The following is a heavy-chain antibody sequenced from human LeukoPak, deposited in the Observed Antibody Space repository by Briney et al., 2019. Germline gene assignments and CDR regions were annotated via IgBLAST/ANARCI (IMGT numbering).Heavy chain of an antibody. CDR2: IIPIFGTA. Sequence: SVKVSCKASGGTFSSYAISWVRQAPGQGLEWMGGIIPIFGTANYAQKFQGRVTITTDESTSTAYMELSSLRPEDTAVYYCARDAGVPVTTGWYSDLWGRGTLVTVSS. CDR3: ARDAGVPVTTGWYSDL. J-gene: IGHJ2*01. D-gene: IGHD4-17*01. V-gene: IGHV1-69*05. CDR1: GGTFSSYA.